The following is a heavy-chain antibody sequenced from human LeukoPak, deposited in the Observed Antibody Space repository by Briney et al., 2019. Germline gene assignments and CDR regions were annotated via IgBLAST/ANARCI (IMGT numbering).Heavy chain of an antibody. CDR2: TRNKANSYTT. V-gene: IGHV3-72*01. CDR3: ARGYIWKSGFDI. CDR1: GFTFSDHY. D-gene: IGHD1-1*01. J-gene: IGHJ3*02. Sequence: GGSLRLSCAASGFTFSDHYMDWVRQAPGKGLEWVGRTRNKANSYTTEYAASVKGRFTISRDDSKNSLYLQMNSLKTEDTAVYYCARGYIWKSGFDIWGQGTMVTVSS.